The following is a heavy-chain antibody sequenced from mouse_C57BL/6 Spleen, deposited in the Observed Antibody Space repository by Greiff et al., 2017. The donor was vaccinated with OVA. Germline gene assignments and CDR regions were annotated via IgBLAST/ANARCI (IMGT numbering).Heavy chain of an antibody. CDR1: GYTFTSYW. CDR3: ARGGGTTPVFDY. Sequence: VQLQQPGAELVRPGTSVKLSCKASGYTFTSYWMHWVKQRPGQGLEWIGVIDPSDSYTNYNQKFKGKATLTVDTSSSTAYMQLSSLTSEDSAVYYCARGGGTTPVFDYWGQGTTLTVSS. J-gene: IGHJ2*01. D-gene: IGHD1-1*01. V-gene: IGHV1-59*01. CDR2: IDPSDSYT.